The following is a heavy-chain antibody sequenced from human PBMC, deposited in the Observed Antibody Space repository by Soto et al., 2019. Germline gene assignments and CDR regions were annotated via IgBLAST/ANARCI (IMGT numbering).Heavy chain of an antibody. CDR3: AKSLTQAAFDS. CDR1: GGSISRGGHY. J-gene: IGHJ4*02. D-gene: IGHD6-25*01. CDR2: IYATGNS. Sequence: SETLSLTCTVSGGSISRGGHYWNWIRQRPGKGLEWIGYIYATGNSYYKPSLRNRVSISLDTSKNQVSLQLTSVTAADTAVYYCAKSLTQAAFDSWGQGALVTVSS. V-gene: IGHV4-31*03.